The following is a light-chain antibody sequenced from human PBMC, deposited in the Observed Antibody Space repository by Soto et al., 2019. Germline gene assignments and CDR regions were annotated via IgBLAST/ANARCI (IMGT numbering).Light chain of an antibody. CDR3: EQYGSSPRT. CDR2: GAS. CDR1: QSVSSNY. J-gene: IGKJ1*01. V-gene: IGKV3-20*01. Sequence: EIVLTQSPGTLSLSPGESATLSCRASQSVSSNYLAWYQQKPGQAPRLLIYGASSRATGIPDRFSGSGSETDFTLTISRLEPEDFAVYYCEQYGSSPRTFGQGTKVDIK.